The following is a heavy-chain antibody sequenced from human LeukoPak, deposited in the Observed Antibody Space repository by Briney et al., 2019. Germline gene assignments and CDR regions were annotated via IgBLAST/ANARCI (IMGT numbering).Heavy chain of an antibody. D-gene: IGHD2-8*01. CDR2: INPNSAVT. V-gene: IGHV1-2*02. Sequence: ASVTVSCKSSGYTFTGPYIHWMRQAPGQVLEWMGWINPNSAVTRYAQRFQGRVTLTRHTSTIPAYIELNRLIAYRTATTDCARVAYCTNGVCLNYDYWGQGTLVTVSS. CDR3: ARVAYCTNGVCLNYDY. CDR1: GYTFTGPY. J-gene: IGHJ4*02.